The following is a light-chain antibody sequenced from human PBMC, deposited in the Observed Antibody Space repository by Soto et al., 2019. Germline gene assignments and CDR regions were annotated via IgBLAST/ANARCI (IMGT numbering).Light chain of an antibody. CDR1: QSVLYSSNNKNY. J-gene: IGKJ1*01. CDR2: WAS. V-gene: IGKV4-1*01. CDR3: QQYYSTPWT. Sequence: DIVMTQSPDSLAVSLGERATINCKSSQSVLYSSNNKNYLTWYQQKPEQPPKLLIYWASTRESGVPDRCSGSGSGTDFTLTISSLQAEDVAVYYCQQYYSTPWTFGQGTKVEIK.